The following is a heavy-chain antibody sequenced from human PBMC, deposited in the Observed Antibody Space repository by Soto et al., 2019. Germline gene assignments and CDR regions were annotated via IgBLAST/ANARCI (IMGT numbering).Heavy chain of an antibody. CDR2: FENSIVIT. CDR1: GFTFAHYT. J-gene: IGHJ3*02. V-gene: IGHV3-23*01. CDR3: ARLRGEKYGSAWYDVFDI. D-gene: IGHD6-19*01. Sequence: EVQLLESGGGLVQPGGSLRLSCVASGFTFAHYTMSWVRQAPGKGLEWVSTFENSIVITSYADSVKGRFTISRDNSQNTLYLQMNSQRAEDTAVYYCARLRGEKYGSAWYDVFDIWGQGTMATVSS.